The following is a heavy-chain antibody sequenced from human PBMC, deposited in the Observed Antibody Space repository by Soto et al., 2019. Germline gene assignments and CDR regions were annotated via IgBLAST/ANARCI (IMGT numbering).Heavy chain of an antibody. Sequence: QVQLVQSGAEVKKPGASVKVSCKASGYTFTGYYMHWVRQAPGQGLEWMGWINPNSGGTNYAQKCQGRVTMTRDTSISTAYMELSRLRSDDTAVYYCARDRRSGSPDYWGQGTLVTVSS. CDR2: INPNSGGT. J-gene: IGHJ4*02. CDR1: GYTFTGYY. V-gene: IGHV1-2*02. D-gene: IGHD1-26*01. CDR3: ARDRRSGSPDY.